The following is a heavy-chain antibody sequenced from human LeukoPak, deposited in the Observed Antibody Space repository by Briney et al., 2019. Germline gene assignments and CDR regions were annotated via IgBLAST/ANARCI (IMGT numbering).Heavy chain of an antibody. CDR2: IWYDGSNK. Sequence: PGRSLRLSCAASGFTFSSYGMHWVRQAPGKGLEWVAGIWYDGSNKYYADSVKGRFTISRDNSKNTLYLQMNSLRAEDTAVYYCARDLYYYDSSGYYYYYYGMDVWGQGTTVTVSS. J-gene: IGHJ6*02. V-gene: IGHV3-33*01. CDR3: ARDLYYYDSSGYYYYYYGMDV. D-gene: IGHD3-22*01. CDR1: GFTFSSYG.